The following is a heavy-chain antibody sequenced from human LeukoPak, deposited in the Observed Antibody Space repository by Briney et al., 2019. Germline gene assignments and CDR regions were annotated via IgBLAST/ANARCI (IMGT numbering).Heavy chain of an antibody. Sequence: PSETLSLTCAVYGGSFSGYYWSWIRQPPGKGLEWIGEINHSGSTNYNPSLKSRVTISVGTSKNQFSLKLSSVTAADTAVYYCASGGTIFGFGVFWGQGTLVTVSS. D-gene: IGHD3-3*01. CDR1: GGSFSGYY. V-gene: IGHV4-34*01. J-gene: IGHJ4*02. CDR3: ASGGTIFGFGVF. CDR2: INHSGST.